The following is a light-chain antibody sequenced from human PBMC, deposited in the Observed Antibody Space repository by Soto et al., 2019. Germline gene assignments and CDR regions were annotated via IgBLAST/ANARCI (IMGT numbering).Light chain of an antibody. CDR2: SNN. Sequence: QSVLTQTPSASGTPGQRVTISCSGTTSNLGSNTVHWYQPLPGTAPRRLIHSNNQRPSGAPDRFSGSKSGTSASLAISGLQSEDEADYYCATWDDSLNAYVFGTGTKVTVL. J-gene: IGLJ1*01. V-gene: IGLV1-44*01. CDR3: ATWDDSLNAYV. CDR1: TSNLGSNT.